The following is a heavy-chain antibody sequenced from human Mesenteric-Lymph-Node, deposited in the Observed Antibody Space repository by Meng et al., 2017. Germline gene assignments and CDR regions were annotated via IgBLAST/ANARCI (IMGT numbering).Heavy chain of an antibody. V-gene: IGHV4-59*08. Sequence: QMPLQESGPGLVRPSATLSLTCTVSGGSISSYYWSWIRQHPGKGLEWIGHIYYSGSTNYNPSLKSRVTISVDTSKNQFSLKLSSVTATDTAVYYCARQSGYFDYWGQGTLVTVSS. D-gene: IGHD3-10*01. CDR1: GGSISSYY. J-gene: IGHJ4*02. CDR2: IYYSGST. CDR3: ARQSGYFDY.